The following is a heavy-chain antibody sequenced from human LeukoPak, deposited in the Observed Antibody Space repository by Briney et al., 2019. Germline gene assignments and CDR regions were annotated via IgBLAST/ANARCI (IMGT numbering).Heavy chain of an antibody. V-gene: IGHV6-1*01. CDR3: ARDRSRAIDY. CDR2: TYYRSKWYS. Sequence: SQTLSLTCAISGDSVSSNTAAWNWIRQSPSRGLEWLASTYYRSKWYSDYAVSVKSRITINPDTSKNQFSLQLNSVSPEDTAVYYCARDRSRAIDYWGQGTLVIVSS. D-gene: IGHD3-10*01. J-gene: IGHJ4*02. CDR1: GDSVSSNTAA.